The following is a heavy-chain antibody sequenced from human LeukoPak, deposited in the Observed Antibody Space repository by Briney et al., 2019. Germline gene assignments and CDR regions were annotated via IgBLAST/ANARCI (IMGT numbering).Heavy chain of an antibody. J-gene: IGHJ6*03. CDR3: AKREQQLVYYYYYYYMDV. CDR2: ISGSGGST. V-gene: IGHV3-23*01. CDR1: GFTFSSYA. D-gene: IGHD6-13*01. Sequence: GGSLRLSXAASGFTFSSYAMSWVRQAPGKGLEWVSAISGSGGSTYYADSVKGRFTISRDNSKNTLYLQMNSLRAEDTAVYYCAKREQQLVYYYYYYYMDVWGKGTTVTVSS.